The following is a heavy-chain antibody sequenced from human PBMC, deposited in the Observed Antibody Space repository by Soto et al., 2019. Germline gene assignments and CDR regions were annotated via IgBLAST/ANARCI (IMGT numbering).Heavy chain of an antibody. CDR1: GFTFSSYA. D-gene: IGHD3-3*01. J-gene: IGHJ4*02. CDR2: ISGSGGST. Sequence: GGSLRLSCAASGFTFSSYAMSWVRQAPGKGLEWVSAISGSGGSTYYADSVKGRFTISRDNSKNTLYLQMNSLRAEDTAVYYCAKDRSRFLEWSPLFDYWGQGTLVTAPQ. CDR3: AKDRSRFLEWSPLFDY. V-gene: IGHV3-23*01.